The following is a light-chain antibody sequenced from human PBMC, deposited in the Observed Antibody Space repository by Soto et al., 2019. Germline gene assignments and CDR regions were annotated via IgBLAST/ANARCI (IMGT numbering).Light chain of an antibody. CDR1: QSISSW. V-gene: IGKV1-5*03. CDR2: KAS. J-gene: IGKJ1*01. Sequence: DIQMTQSPSTLSASVGDRVTITCRASQSISSWLAWYQQKPGKAPKLLIYKASSLESGAPSRFSGSGSGTAFTLTIRSLQPDDFATYYCQQYNSYWTFGQGTTGDNK. CDR3: QQYNSYWT.